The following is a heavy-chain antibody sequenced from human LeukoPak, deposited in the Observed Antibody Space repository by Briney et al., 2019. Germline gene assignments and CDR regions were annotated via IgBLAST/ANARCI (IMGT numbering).Heavy chain of an antibody. V-gene: IGHV1-69*13. CDR3: ARLGHCGETNCYSDFYYMDV. CDR2: IIPVFEKP. D-gene: IGHD2-21*01. CDR1: GGTFSNYA. J-gene: IGHJ6*03. Sequence: ASVKVSCKASGGTFSNYAVSWVRQAPGQGLEWMGGIIPVFEKPNYAQKFQDRVTITADESTATAYMELSSLTSEDTAIYFCARLGHCGETNCYSDFYYMDVWGKGTTVIVSS.